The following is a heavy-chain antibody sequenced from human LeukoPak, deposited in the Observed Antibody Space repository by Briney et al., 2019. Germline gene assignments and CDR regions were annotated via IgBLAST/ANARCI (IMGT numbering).Heavy chain of an antibody. Sequence: PGGSLRLSCAGSGFSFSTYSMHWVRQAPGKGLEWVATISSTSTYIYYGDSMKGRSTISRDNAKNSLSLPMSSLRVEDTAIYYCARDGIDDFNFVYFDLWGQGALVTVSS. D-gene: IGHD5-24*01. CDR1: GFSFSTYS. CDR3: ARDGIDDFNFVYFDL. J-gene: IGHJ4*02. CDR2: ISSTSTYI. V-gene: IGHV3-21*06.